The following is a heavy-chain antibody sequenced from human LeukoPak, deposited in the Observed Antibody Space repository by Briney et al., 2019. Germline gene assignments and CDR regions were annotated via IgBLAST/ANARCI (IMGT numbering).Heavy chain of an antibody. CDR1: GYSFTGYY. CDR3: ATSTLGADGFDI. D-gene: IGHD3-16*01. Sequence: ASVKVSCKASGYSFTGYYMHWMRQAPGQGLEWMGWINPKTGGRNNAHKFQGRVTMTRDTSISTSEMELSRLGSDDTALYYCATSTLGADGFDIWGQGTMVTVSS. J-gene: IGHJ3*02. CDR2: INPKTGGR. V-gene: IGHV1-2*02.